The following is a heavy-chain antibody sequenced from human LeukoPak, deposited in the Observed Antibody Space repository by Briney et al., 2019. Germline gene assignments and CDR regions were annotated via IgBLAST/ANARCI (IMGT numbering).Heavy chain of an antibody. J-gene: IGHJ6*02. Sequence: SGTLSLTCAVSGGSISSSNWWSWVRQPPGKGLEWIGEIYHSGSTNYNPSLKSRVTISVDKPKNQFSLKLGSVTAADTAVYYCARIRWIQLWLPVGMDVWGQGTTVTVSS. CDR3: ARIRWIQLWLPVGMDV. CDR2: IYHSGST. CDR1: GGSISSSNW. D-gene: IGHD5-18*01. V-gene: IGHV4-4*02.